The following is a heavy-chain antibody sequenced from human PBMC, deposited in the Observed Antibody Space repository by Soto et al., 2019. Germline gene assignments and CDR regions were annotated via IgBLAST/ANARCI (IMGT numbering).Heavy chain of an antibody. D-gene: IGHD3-22*01. CDR3: SRGLGGYYYDSSVDY. CDR1: GYTFTSYY. V-gene: IGHV1-46*01. CDR2: INPSGGST. J-gene: IGHJ4*02. Sequence: QVQLVQYGAEVKKPGASVKVSCKASGYTFTSYYMHWVRQAPGQGLEWMGIINPSGGSTSYAQKFQGRVTMTRDTSTSTVYMELCSLRSEDTAVYYCSRGLGGYYYDSSVDYWGQGTLVTVSS.